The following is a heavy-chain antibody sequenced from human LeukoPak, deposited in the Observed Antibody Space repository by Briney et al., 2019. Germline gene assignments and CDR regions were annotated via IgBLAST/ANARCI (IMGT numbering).Heavy chain of an antibody. J-gene: IGHJ6*03. CDR3: ARDSWQPPSITMVRGSPYYYYYMDV. D-gene: IGHD3-10*01. CDR2: IYTSGST. CDR1: GGSISSGSYY. V-gene: IGHV4-61*02. Sequence: SETLSLTCTVSGGSISSGSYYWSWIRQPAGKGLEWIGRIYTSGSTNYNPSLKSRVTISVDTSKNQFSLKLSSVTAADTAVYYCARDSWQPPSITMVRGSPYYYYYMDVWGKGTTVTISS.